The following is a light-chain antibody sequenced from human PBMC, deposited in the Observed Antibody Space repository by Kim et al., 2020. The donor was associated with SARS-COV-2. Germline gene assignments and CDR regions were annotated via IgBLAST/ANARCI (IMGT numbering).Light chain of an antibody. CDR2: LNSDGSH. CDR1: SGHSSYA. Sequence: ASVKLTGPLSSGHSSYAIAWHQQQPEKGPRYLMKLNSDGSHSKGDGIPDRFSGSSSGAERYLTISSLQSEDEADYYCQTWGTGIWVFGGGTQLTVL. V-gene: IGLV4-69*01. CDR3: QTWGTGIWV. J-gene: IGLJ3*02.